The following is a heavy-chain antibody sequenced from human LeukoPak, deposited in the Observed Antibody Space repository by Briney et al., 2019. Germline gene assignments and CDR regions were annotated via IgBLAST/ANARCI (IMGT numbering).Heavy chain of an antibody. CDR2: ISSNGGST. Sequence: GGSLRLSCAASGFTFSSYAMPWVRQAPGKGLEYVSAISSNGGSTYYANSVKGRFTISRDNSKNTLYLQMNSLRAEDTAVYYCAKSLGWYYFDFWGQGTLVTVSS. CDR3: AKSLGWYYFDF. J-gene: IGHJ4*02. CDR1: GFTFSSYA. V-gene: IGHV3-64*01. D-gene: IGHD6-19*01.